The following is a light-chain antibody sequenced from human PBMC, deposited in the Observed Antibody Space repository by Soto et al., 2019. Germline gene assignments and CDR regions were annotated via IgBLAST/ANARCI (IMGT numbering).Light chain of an antibody. V-gene: IGKV1-9*01. J-gene: IGKJ5*01. CDR3: QQFNSYPT. Sequence: IQLTQSPSSLSASVGDRVTITCRASQGISSYLAWYQQKPGKAPKLLIYAASTLQSGVPSRFSGSGSGTDFTLTISSLQPEVFTTYYCQQFNSYPTFGQGTRLEIK. CDR2: AAS. CDR1: QGISSY.